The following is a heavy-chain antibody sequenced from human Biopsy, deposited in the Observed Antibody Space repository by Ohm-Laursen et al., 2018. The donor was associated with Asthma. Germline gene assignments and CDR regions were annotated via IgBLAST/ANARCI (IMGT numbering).Heavy chain of an antibody. CDR2: HDHEEGGT. Sequence: GASVKVSCKISGYSLTDLSMHWVRQAPGQGLEWMGGHDHEEGGTVNARRFQGRVTMTEDTSTDTGYMELSSLSSDDTAVYYCASDFPKDYVRYNFQFWGQGTLVTVSS. CDR1: GYSLTDLS. V-gene: IGHV1-24*01. D-gene: IGHD4-17*01. J-gene: IGHJ4*02. CDR3: ASDFPKDYVRYNFQF.